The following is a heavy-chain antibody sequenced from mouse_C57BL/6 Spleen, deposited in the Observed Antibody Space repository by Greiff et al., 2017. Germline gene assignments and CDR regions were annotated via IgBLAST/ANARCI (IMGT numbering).Heavy chain of an antibody. J-gene: IGHJ2*01. CDR3: TEDSSGYFYFDY. V-gene: IGHV1-15*01. CDR2: IDPETGGT. Sequence: VQLQQSGAELVRPGASVTLSCKASGYTFTDYEMHWVKQTPVHGLEWIGAIDPETGGTAYNQKFKGKAILTADKSSSTAYMELRSLTSEDSAVYYCTEDSSGYFYFDYWGQGTTLTVSS. D-gene: IGHD3-2*02. CDR1: GYTFTDYE.